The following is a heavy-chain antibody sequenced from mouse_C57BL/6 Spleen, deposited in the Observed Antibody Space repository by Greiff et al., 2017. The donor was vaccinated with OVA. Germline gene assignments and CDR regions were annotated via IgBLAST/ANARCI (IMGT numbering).Heavy chain of an antibody. J-gene: IGHJ1*03. CDR3: ARGGYGNYGGYFDV. CDR1: GYTFTSYW. V-gene: IGHV1-69*01. D-gene: IGHD2-10*02. CDR2: IDPSDSYT. Sequence: VKLQQPGAELVMPGASVKLSCKASGYTFTSYWMHWVKQRPGQGLEWIGEIDPSDSYTNYNQTFKGKSTLTVDKSSSTAYMQLSSLTSEDSAVYYCARGGYGNYGGYFDVWGTGTTVTVSS.